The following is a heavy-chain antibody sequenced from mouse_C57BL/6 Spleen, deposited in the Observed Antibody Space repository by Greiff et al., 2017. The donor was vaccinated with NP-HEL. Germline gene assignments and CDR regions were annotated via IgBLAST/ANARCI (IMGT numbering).Heavy chain of an antibody. V-gene: IGHV1-82*01. Sequence: QVHVKQSGPELVKPGASVKISCKASGYAFSSSWMNWVKQRPGKGLEWIGRIYPGDGDTNYNGKFKGKATLTADKSSSTAYMQLSSLTSEDSAVYFCARKEGRIYYGNPCAMDYWGQGTSVTVSS. CDR1: GYAFSSSW. J-gene: IGHJ4*01. D-gene: IGHD2-1*01. CDR2: IYPGDGDT. CDR3: ARKEGRIYYGNPCAMDY.